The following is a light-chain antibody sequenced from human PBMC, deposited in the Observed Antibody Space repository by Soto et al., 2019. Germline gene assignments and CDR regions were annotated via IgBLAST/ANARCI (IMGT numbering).Light chain of an antibody. CDR3: QHYGSPPWA. CDR2: AAS. J-gene: IGKJ1*01. V-gene: IGKV3-20*01. Sequence: IVLTQSPGTLSLSPGERATLSCRASQSVGSNFLAWYQQKRGQAPRILIYAASNRASGIPDRFSGSGSGSDFTLTISRLESADFAVYYSQHYGSPPWAFGQGTSVEI. CDR1: QSVGSNF.